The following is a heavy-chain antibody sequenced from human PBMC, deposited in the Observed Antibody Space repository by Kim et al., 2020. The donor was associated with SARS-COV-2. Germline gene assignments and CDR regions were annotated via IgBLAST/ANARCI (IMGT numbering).Heavy chain of an antibody. Sequence: GSPNYTPSLKMRVTISVDKSKNQCSLKLSSVTAADTAVYYCARDRGKFDPWGQGTLVTVSS. D-gene: IGHD3-10*01. V-gene: IGHV4-4*02. J-gene: IGHJ5*02. CDR3: ARDRGKFDP. CDR2: GSP.